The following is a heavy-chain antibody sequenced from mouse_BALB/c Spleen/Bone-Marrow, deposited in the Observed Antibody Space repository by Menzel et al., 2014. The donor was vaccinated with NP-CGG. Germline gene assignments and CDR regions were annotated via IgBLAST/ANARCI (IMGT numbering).Heavy chain of an antibody. V-gene: IGHV1-69*02. Sequence: QVQLQQSGAELVKPGAPVKLSCKASGYTFTRYWMNWVKQRPGRGLEWIGRIDPSDSETHYNQKFKDKATLTVDKSSSTAYIQLSNLTSEDSAVYYCARDGNYYFDYWGQGTTLTVSS. CDR2: IDPSDSET. J-gene: IGHJ2*01. CDR3: ARDGNYYFDY. CDR1: GYTFTRYW. D-gene: IGHD2-1*01.